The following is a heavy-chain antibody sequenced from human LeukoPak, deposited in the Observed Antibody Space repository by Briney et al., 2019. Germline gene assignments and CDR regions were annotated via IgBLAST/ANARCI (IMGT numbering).Heavy chain of an antibody. V-gene: IGHV3-66*01. CDR1: GFTVSSNY. CDR3: ARDPSYYDFWSGPPYYGMDV. CDR2: IYSGGST. J-gene: IGHJ6*02. D-gene: IGHD3-3*01. Sequence: GGSLRPSCAASGFTVSSNYMSWVRQAPGKGLEWVSVIYSGGSTCYADSVKGRFTISRDNSKNTLYLQMNSLRAEDTAVYYCARDPSYYDFWSGPPYYGMDVWGQGTTVTVSS.